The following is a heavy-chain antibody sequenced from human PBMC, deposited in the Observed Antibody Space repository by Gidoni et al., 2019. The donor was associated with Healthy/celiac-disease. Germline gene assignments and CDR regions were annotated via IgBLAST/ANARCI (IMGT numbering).Heavy chain of an antibody. CDR3: ARGAGYGDYEAYFQH. Sequence: QVQLVESGGGVVQPGRSLRLSCAASGFTFSSYGMHWVRQAPGKGLEWVAVIWYDGSNKYYADSVKGRFTISRDNSKNTLYLQMNSLRAEDTAVYYCARGAGYGDYEAYFQHWGQGTLVTVSS. J-gene: IGHJ1*01. CDR1: GFTFSSYG. D-gene: IGHD4-17*01. V-gene: IGHV3-33*01. CDR2: IWYDGSNK.